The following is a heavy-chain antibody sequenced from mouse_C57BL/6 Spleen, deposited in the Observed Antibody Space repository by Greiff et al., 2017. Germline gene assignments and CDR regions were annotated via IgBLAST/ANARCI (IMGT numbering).Heavy chain of an antibody. Sequence: LVESGAELVRPGASVTLSCKASGYTFTDYEMHWVKQTPVPGLEWIGAIDPVPGGTAYNQKFKGKAILTADKSTSTAYLVLLSLTSEYDAFYYCSRGTGDVGYWGQGTTLTVSS. CDR3: SRGTGDVGY. V-gene: IGHV1-15*01. J-gene: IGHJ2*01. CDR2: IDPVPGGT. CDR1: GYTFTDYE. D-gene: IGHD3-3*01.